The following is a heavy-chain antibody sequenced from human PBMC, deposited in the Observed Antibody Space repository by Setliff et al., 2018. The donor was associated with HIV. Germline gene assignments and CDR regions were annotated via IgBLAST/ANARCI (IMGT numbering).Heavy chain of an antibody. Sequence: SETLSLTCTVSGASIGRRSDCWGWIRQPPGKGLEWIGSFYYSWNTYYNPSLKSRVTISVDTSKNQFSLKLSSVTAADTAVYYCARYALAVPGYHNAFDIWGQGTMVTVSS. V-gene: IGHV4-39*01. CDR2: FYYSWNT. CDR3: ARYALAVPGYHNAFDI. J-gene: IGHJ3*02. D-gene: IGHD6-19*01. CDR1: GASIGRRSDC.